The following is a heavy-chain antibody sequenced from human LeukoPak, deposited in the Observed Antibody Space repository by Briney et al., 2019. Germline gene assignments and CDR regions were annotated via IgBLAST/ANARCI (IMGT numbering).Heavy chain of an antibody. CDR1: GFTFSDYY. CDR2: ISSSSSYT. V-gene: IGHV3-11*03. Sequence: PGGSLRLSCAASGFTFSDYYMSWIRQAPGKGLEWVSYISSSSSYTNYADSVKGRFTISRDNAKNSLYLQMSSLRAEDTAVYYCARSQRRSYYGMDVWGQGTTVTVSS. CDR3: ARSQRRSYYGMDV. J-gene: IGHJ6*02. D-gene: IGHD1-1*01.